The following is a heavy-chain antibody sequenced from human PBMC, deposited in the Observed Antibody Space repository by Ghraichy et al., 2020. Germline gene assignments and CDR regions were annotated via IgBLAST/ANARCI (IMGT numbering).Heavy chain of an antibody. V-gene: IGHV3-7*01. D-gene: IGHD1-20*01. CDR1: GFTFSSYW. CDR2: IKQDGSEK. Sequence: GESLNISCAASGFTFSSYWMSWVRQAPGKGLEWVANIKQDGSEKYYVDSVKGRFTISRDNAKNSLYLQMNSLRAEDTAVYYCARVTDDAFDIWGQGTMVTVSS. CDR3: ARVTDDAFDI. J-gene: IGHJ3*02.